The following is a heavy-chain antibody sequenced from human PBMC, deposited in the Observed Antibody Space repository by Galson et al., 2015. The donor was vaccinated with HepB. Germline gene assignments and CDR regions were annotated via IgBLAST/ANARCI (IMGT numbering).Heavy chain of an antibody. Sequence: SLRLSCAASGFTFSSYWMSWVRQAPGKGLEWVANIKQDGSEKYYVDSVKGRFTISRDNAKNSLYLQMNSLRAEDTAVYYCAKVLSFDPVSNDYGGNIGYWGQGTLVTVSS. V-gene: IGHV3-7*01. CDR3: AKVLSFDPVSNDYGGNIGY. CDR2: IKQDGSEK. J-gene: IGHJ4*02. D-gene: IGHD4-23*01. CDR1: GFTFSSYW.